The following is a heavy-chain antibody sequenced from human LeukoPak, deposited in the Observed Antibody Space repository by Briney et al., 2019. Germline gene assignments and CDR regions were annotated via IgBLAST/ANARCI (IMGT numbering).Heavy chain of an antibody. Sequence: GGSLRLSCAASGFTFSIYAMGWVRQAPGKGLEWVSAISGSGGTTYYADSVKGRFTISRDNSKNTLYLQMNSLRAEDTAVYYCAKPAISSRGWYYDYWGQGTLVTVSS. CDR3: AKPAISSRGWYYDY. V-gene: IGHV3-23*01. D-gene: IGHD6-19*01. J-gene: IGHJ4*02. CDR1: GFTFSIYA. CDR2: ISGSGGTT.